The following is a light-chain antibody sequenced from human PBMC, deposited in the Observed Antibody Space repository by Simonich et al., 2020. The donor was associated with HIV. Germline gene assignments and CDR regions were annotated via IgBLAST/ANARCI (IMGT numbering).Light chain of an antibody. Sequence: DIQMTQSPSSVSASVGARVTITSWASQGISSWLSWYQQKPGKAPKLLIYDASSLESGVPSRFSGSGSGTDFTLTISSLQPEDFATYYCQQFNSYSLTFGQGTKVEMK. J-gene: IGKJ1*01. V-gene: IGKV1-12*01. CDR3: QQFNSYSLT. CDR2: DAS. CDR1: QGISSW.